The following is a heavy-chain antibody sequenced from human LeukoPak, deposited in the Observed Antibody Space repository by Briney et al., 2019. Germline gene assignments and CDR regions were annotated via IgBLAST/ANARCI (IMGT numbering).Heavy chain of an antibody. Sequence: TGGSLRLSCAASGFTFSTYEMNWVRQAPGKGLEWVSYISSRGSTIHYADSVKGRFTISRDNAKNSLSLRLNSLRAEDTAVYYCARADNSGWAYFDYWGQGTLVTVS. CDR3: ARADNSGWAYFDY. V-gene: IGHV3-48*03. D-gene: IGHD6-19*01. J-gene: IGHJ4*02. CDR2: ISSRGSTI. CDR1: GFTFSTYE.